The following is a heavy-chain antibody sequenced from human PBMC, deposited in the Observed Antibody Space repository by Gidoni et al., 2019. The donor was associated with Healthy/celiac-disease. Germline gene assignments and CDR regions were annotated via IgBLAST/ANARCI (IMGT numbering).Heavy chain of an antibody. D-gene: IGHD2-21*01. J-gene: IGHJ4*02. Sequence: EVQLVESGGGLVKPGGSLRLSCAASAFTFSSYSMNWVRQAPGKGLEWVSSISSSSSYIYYADSVKGRFTISRDNAKNSLYLQMNSLRAEDTAVYYCAREYCGGDCLDYWGQGTLVTVSS. CDR3: AREYCGGDCLDY. CDR1: AFTFSSYS. V-gene: IGHV3-21*01. CDR2: ISSSSSYI.